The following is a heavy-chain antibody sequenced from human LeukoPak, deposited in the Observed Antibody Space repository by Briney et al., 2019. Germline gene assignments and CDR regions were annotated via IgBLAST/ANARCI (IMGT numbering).Heavy chain of an antibody. CDR1: GFTFSSYA. D-gene: IGHD5-18*01. J-gene: IGHJ4*02. V-gene: IGHV3-23*01. CDR3: AKDVALIQLWLNPLLDY. CDR2: ISGSGGST. Sequence: PGGSLRLSCAASGFTFSSYAMSWVRQAPGKGLEWVSAISGSGGSTYYADSVKGRFTISRDNSKNTPYLQMNSLRAEDTAVYYCAKDVALIQLWLNPLLDYWGQGTLVTVSS.